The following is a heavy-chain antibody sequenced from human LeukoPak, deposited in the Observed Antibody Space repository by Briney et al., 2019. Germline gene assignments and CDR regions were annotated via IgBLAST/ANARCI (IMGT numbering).Heavy chain of an antibody. V-gene: IGHV1-46*01. Sequence: ASVKVSCKASGSTFTSYYMHWVRQAPGQGLEWMGIINPSGGSTSYAQKFQGRVTMTRDTSTSTVYMELSSLRSEDTAVYYCARAGGGSGSLSAFDIWGQGTMVTVSS. J-gene: IGHJ3*02. CDR2: INPSGGST. CDR1: GSTFTSYY. CDR3: ARAGGGSGSLSAFDI. D-gene: IGHD3-10*01.